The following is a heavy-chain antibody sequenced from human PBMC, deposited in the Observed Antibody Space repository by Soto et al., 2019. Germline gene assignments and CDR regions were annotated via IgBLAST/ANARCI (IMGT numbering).Heavy chain of an antibody. CDR3: TTGRSRYCSGGSCYSSTYYYGMDV. V-gene: IGHV3-15*07. Sequence: VQLVESGGGLVKPGGSLRLSCAASGFTFSNAWMNWVRQAPGKGLEWVGRIKSKTDGGTTDYAAPVKGRFTISRDDSKNTLYLQMNSLKTEDTAVYYCTTGRSRYCSGGSCYSSTYYYGMDVWGQGTTVTVSS. CDR2: IKSKTDGGTT. D-gene: IGHD2-15*01. CDR1: GFTFSNAW. J-gene: IGHJ6*02.